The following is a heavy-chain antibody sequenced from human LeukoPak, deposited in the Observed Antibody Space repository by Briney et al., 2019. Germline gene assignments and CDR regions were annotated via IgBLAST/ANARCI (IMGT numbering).Heavy chain of an antibody. CDR3: ARGNTGYSSGWYGAFDI. D-gene: IGHD6-19*01. CDR1: GFTFSSYG. CDR2: IRYDGSNK. J-gene: IGHJ3*02. V-gene: IGHV3-30*02. Sequence: GGSLRLSCAASGFTFSSYGMHWVRQAPGKGLEWVAFIRYDGSNKYYADSVKGRFTISRDNSKNTLYLQMNSLRAEDTAVYYCARGNTGYSSGWYGAFDIWGQGTMVTVSS.